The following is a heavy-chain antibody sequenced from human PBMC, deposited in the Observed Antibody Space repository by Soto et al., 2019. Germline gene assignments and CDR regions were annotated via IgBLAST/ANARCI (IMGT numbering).Heavy chain of an antibody. CDR2: ISGVTATT. D-gene: IGHD3-22*01. J-gene: IGHJ6*02. V-gene: IGHV3-23*01. CDR1: GFSFSEYS. Sequence: EVQLLESGGGLVQPGGSLRLSCAASGFSFSEYSMTWVRQAPGKGLQWVSAISGVTATTHYADSVKGRFTISRDNSRDTLYLQMNSLRVEDTAIYYCAKPLQQWLLQGSGVDVWGQGTTVTVSS. CDR3: AKPLQQWLLQGSGVDV.